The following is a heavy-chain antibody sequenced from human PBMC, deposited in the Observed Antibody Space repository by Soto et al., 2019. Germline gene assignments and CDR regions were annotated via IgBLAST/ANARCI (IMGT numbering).Heavy chain of an antibody. CDR1: GYTFTSFD. CDR2: MNPNSGNT. J-gene: IGHJ6*02. CDR3: ARSSLSGGRIDYSGMDV. D-gene: IGHD2-15*01. V-gene: IGHV1-8*01. Sequence: QVQLVQSGAELKKPGASVKVSCKASGYTFTSFDINWVRQATGQGLEWMGWMNPNSGNTGYAQKFQGRVTLTRNTSITTAYMELSSLYSEDTAVYYCARSSLSGGRIDYSGMDVWGQGTTVTVSS.